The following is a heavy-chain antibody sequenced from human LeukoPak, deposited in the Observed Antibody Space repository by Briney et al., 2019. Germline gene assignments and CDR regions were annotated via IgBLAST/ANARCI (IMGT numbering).Heavy chain of an antibody. CDR1: GFTFSSYW. D-gene: IGHD4-17*01. Sequence: GGSLRLSCAASGFTFSSYWMNWVRQAPGKGLVWVSRIASDGSSTTYADSVKGRFSISRDNAKNTLYLQMNSLRAEDTAVYYCARVGYGDYAMDFDYWGQGTLVTDSS. V-gene: IGHV3-74*01. J-gene: IGHJ4*02. CDR2: IASDGSST. CDR3: ARVGYGDYAMDFDY.